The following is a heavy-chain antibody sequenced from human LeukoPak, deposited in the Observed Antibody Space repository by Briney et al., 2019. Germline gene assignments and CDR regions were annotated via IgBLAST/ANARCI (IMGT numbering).Heavy chain of an antibody. J-gene: IGHJ4*02. V-gene: IGHV3-74*01. CDR2: ISSDGATT. CDR1: GFSFSNYY. D-gene: IGHD3-22*01. CDR3: ARDDSNGIDY. Sequence: GGSLRLSCAASGFSFSNYYMLWLRQAPGVGLVSVSRISSDGATTIYADSVKGRFTTSRDNAKNTLYLQMNRLRAEDTAVYYSARDDSNGIDYWGQGTLVTASS.